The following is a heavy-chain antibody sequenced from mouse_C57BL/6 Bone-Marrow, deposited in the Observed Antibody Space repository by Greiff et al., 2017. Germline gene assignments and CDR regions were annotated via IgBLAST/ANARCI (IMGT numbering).Heavy chain of an antibody. D-gene: IGHD1-1*01. CDR1: GFTFSSYA. CDR3: TRITTVVYYYAMDY. J-gene: IGHJ4*01. V-gene: IGHV5-9-1*02. Sequence: EVKLVESGEGLVKPGGSLKLSCAASGFTFSSYAMSWVRQTPEKRLEWVAYISSGGDYIYYADTVKGRFTISRDNARNTLYLQMSSLKSEDTAMYYFTRITTVVYYYAMDYWGQGTSVTVSS. CDR2: ISSGGDYI.